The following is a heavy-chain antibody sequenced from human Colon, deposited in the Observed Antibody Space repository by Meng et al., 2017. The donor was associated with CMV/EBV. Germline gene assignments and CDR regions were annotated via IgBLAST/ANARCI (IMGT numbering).Heavy chain of an antibody. CDR1: GLIFRSHE. CDR3: ARDGRGYSASGLYYYYGLDV. J-gene: IGHJ6*02. Sequence: GGPLRLSGAASGLIFRSHEMNWVRQAPGRGLEWISYFSSSGGDIYYTDSVKGRFTISRDSAKNSLYLQMNSLRAEDTAVYYCARDGRGYSASGLYYYYGLDVWGRRTTVTVSS. V-gene: IGHV3-48*03. D-gene: IGHD5-12*01. CDR2: FSSSGGDI.